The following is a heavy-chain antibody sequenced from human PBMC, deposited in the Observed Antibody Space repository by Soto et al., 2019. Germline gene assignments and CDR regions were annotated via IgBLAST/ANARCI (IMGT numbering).Heavy chain of an antibody. CDR2: IYYSGST. CDR3: ARWWFEEFFDY. V-gene: IGHV4-59*08. J-gene: IGHJ4*02. Sequence: SETLSLTCTVSGCSISSYYWSWIRQPPGKGLEWIGYIYYSGSTNYNPSLKSRVTISVDTSKNQFSLKLSSVTAADTAVYYCARWWFEEFFDYWGQGTLVTVS. D-gene: IGHD3-10*01. CDR1: GCSISSYY.